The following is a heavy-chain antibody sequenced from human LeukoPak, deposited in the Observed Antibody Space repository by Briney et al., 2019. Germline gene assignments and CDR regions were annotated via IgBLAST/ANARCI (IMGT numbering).Heavy chain of an antibody. J-gene: IGHJ4*02. CDR3: ARHGLSGSGHSQFDY. V-gene: IGHV4-38-2*01. CDR2: IYHSGST. D-gene: IGHD2-15*01. Sequence: PSETLSLTCAVSGYSISSGFYWGWIRQPPGKGLEWIGNIYHSGSTYYNPSLKSRVTISVDTSNNQFSLKLSSVTTADTAVYYCARHGLSGSGHSQFDYWGQGTLVTVSS. CDR1: GYSISSGFY.